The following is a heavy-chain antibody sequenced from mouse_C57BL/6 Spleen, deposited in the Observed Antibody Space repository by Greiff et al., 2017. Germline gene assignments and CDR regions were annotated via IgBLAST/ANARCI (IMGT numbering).Heavy chain of an antibody. V-gene: IGHV1-54*01. CDR2: INPGSGGT. CDR3: ARSGLYYGSSYAMDY. D-gene: IGHD1-1*01. CDR1: GYAFTNYL. J-gene: IGHJ4*01. Sequence: QVQLQQSGAELVRPGTSVKVSCKASGYAFTNYLIEWVKQRPGQGLEWIGVINPGSGGTNYNEKFKGKATLTADKSSSTAYMQISSLTSEDSAVYFCARSGLYYGSSYAMDYWGQGTSVTVSS.